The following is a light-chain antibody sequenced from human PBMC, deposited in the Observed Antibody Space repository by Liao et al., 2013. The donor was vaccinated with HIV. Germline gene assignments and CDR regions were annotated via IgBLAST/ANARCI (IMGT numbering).Light chain of an antibody. J-gene: IGLJ3*02. CDR2: YDR. CDR3: QVWDSSSNRWM. CDR1: NIGSES. V-gene: IGLV3-21*04. Sequence: SYELTQPPSVSVAPGKTARITCGGNNIGSESVHWYQQKPGQAPVMVIFYDRDRPSGIPERFSGSRSGNTATLSISRAEAGDEADYYCQVWDSSSNRWMFGGGTKLTVL.